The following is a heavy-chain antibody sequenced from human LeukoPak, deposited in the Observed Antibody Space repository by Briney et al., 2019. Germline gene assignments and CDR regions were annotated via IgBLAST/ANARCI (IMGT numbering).Heavy chain of an antibody. V-gene: IGHV1-24*01. CDR3: ATADMANLELDY. CDR1: GYTRTELS. J-gene: IGHJ4*02. Sequence: ASVKVSCKVSGYTRTELSMHWVRQAPGKGLEWMGGFDPEDGETIYAQKFQGRVTMTEDTSTDTAYMELSSLRSEDTAVYYCATADMANLELDYWGQGTLVTVSS. D-gene: IGHD1-1*01. CDR2: FDPEDGET.